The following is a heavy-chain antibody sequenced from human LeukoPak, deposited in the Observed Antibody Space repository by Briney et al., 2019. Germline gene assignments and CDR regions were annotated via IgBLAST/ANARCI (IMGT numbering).Heavy chain of an antibody. CDR3: VRDWDYSADY. Sequence: ASVKVSCKASGYTFTTYGMSWVRQAPGQGLEWMGWISATNGHTSYAQNLQGRVTVTTDTSTSTAYMDLRSLPSDDTAVYYCVRDWDYSADYWGKGTRVTVSS. CDR2: ISATNGHT. D-gene: IGHD4-11*01. J-gene: IGHJ4*02. CDR1: GYTFTTYG. V-gene: IGHV1-18*01.